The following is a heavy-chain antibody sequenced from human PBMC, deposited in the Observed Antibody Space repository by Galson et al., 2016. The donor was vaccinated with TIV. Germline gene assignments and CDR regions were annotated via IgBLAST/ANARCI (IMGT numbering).Heavy chain of an antibody. CDR2: INAGNGDT. V-gene: IGHV1-3*01. CDR3: ARPPHCVDYCYKYDS. D-gene: IGHD2-21*01. J-gene: IGHJ4*02. CDR1: GYTFTTHP. Sequence: SVKVSCKASGYTFTTHPIHWVRQAPGQRPERMGWINAGNGDTKYSQRFQGRVTFTRDTSACTAYMELSSLTYEDTAVYCCARPPHCVDYCYKYDSWGQGNLVTVSS.